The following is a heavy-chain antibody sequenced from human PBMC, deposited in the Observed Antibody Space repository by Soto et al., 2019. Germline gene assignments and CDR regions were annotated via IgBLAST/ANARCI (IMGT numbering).Heavy chain of an antibody. Sequence: ASVKVSCKASGHTFTSYGISWVRQAPGQGLEWMGWISAYNGNTNYAQKLQGRVTMTTDTSTSTAYMELRSLRSDDTAVYYCATSGNYDILTGYFDFDYWGQGTLVTVSS. V-gene: IGHV1-18*01. CDR3: ATSGNYDILTGYFDFDY. J-gene: IGHJ4*02. D-gene: IGHD3-9*01. CDR2: ISAYNGNT. CDR1: GHTFTSYG.